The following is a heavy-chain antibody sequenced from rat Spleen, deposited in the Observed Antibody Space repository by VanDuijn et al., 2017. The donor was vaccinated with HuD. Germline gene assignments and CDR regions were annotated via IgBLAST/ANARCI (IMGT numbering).Heavy chain of an antibody. V-gene: IGHV5-46*01. J-gene: IGHJ3*01. Sequence: SMKLSCAASGFTFSSFPMAWVRQAPTKGLEWVATISTSGGSTYYPDSVKGRFTISRDNAKSTLYLQMDSLRSEDTATYYCATAPGSSYIYGFAYWGQGTLVTVSS. CDR3: ATAPGSSYIYGFAY. CDR2: ISTSGGST. D-gene: IGHD1-2*01. CDR1: GFTFSSFP.